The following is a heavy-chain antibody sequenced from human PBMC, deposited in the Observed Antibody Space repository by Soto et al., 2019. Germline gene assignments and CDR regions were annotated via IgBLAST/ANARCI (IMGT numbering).Heavy chain of an antibody. Sequence: PSETLSLTCAVYGGSFSGYYWSWIRQPPGKGLEWIGEINHSGSTNYNPSLKSRVTISVDTSKNQFSLKLSSVTAADTAVYYCARVFGDVELLRYYYYGMDVWGQGTTVTVSS. CDR2: INHSGST. CDR3: ARVFGDVELLRYYYYGMDV. CDR1: GGSFSGYY. D-gene: IGHD3-16*01. V-gene: IGHV4-34*01. J-gene: IGHJ6*02.